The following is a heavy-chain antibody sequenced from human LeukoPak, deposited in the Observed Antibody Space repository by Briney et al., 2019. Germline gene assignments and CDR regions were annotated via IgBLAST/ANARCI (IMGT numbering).Heavy chain of an antibody. CDR3: ARSRTYGDYGRGLDY. CDR1: GFTLSTYW. D-gene: IGHD4-17*01. V-gene: IGHV3-74*01. J-gene: IGHJ4*02. Sequence: GGSLRLSCAASGFTLSTYWMHWVRQGPGKGLVWVSCINSDGSRTTYADSVKGRFTISRDNAKNTLYLQMNSLRAEDTAVYYCARSRTYGDYGRGLDYWGQGTLVTVSS. CDR2: INSDGSRT.